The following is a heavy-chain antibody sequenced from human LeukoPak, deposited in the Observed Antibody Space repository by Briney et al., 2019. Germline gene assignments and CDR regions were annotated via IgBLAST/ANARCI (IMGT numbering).Heavy chain of an antibody. D-gene: IGHD2-15*01. CDR3: ARWCGGSCYRDDAFDI. V-gene: IGHV3-21*01. J-gene: IGHJ3*02. CDR2: ISSSSSYI. CDR1: GFTFSTYT. Sequence: GGSLRLSCAASGFTFSTYTINWVRQAPGKGLEWVSSISSSSSYIYYADSVKGRFTISRDNAKNSLYLQMNSLRAEDTAVYYCARWCGGSCYRDDAFDIWGQGTMVTVSS.